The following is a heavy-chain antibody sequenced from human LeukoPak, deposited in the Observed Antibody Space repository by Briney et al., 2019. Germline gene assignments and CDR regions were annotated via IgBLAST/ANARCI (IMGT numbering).Heavy chain of an antibody. D-gene: IGHD6-19*01. Sequence: GGSLRLSCAASGFTFSSYEMICVPQAPGKGLEWVSYISSSGSTIYYADSVKGRFTISRDNAKNSLYLQMNSLRAEDTAVYYCARQWLVLDYWGQGTLVTVSS. J-gene: IGHJ4*02. CDR1: GFTFSSYE. V-gene: IGHV3-48*03. CDR2: ISSSGSTI. CDR3: ARQWLVLDY.